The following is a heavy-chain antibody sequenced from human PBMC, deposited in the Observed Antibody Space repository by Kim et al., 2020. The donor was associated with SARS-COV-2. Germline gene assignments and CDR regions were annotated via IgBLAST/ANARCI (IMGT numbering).Heavy chain of an antibody. Sequence: ASVKVSCKVSGYTLTELSMHWVRQAPGKGLEWMGGFDPEDGETIYAQKFQGRFTKTEDTSTDTAYMELSSLRSEDTAVYYCASWWSGSYYNNDYWGQGTLVTVSS. CDR1: GYTLTELS. CDR2: FDPEDGET. D-gene: IGHD1-26*01. CDR3: ASWWSGSYYNNDY. J-gene: IGHJ4*02. V-gene: IGHV1-24*01.